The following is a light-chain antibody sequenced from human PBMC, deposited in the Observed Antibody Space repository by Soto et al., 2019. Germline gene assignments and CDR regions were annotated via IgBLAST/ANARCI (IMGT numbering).Light chain of an antibody. J-gene: IGLJ2*01. CDR3: QAYDSRRRVVE. V-gene: IGLV1-40*01. CDR2: ANS. Sequence: QSVLTQPPSMSGAPGQRVTISCTGSSSNIGAGYDVHWYQQLPGPAPKLLIYANSNRPSGVPDRFAGSKSGTSASLANTGLQAEDEADYYCQAYDSRRRVVEFGGGTKLTVL. CDR1: SSNIGAGYD.